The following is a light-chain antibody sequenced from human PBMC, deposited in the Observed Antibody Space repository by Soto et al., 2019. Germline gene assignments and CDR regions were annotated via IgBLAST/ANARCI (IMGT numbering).Light chain of an antibody. J-gene: IGLJ3*02. V-gene: IGLV1-44*01. CDR3: AAWDDSLNSWV. CDR1: SSNIGSNT. CDR2: NNN. Sequence: QSVLTQPPSASGTPGQRVTISCSGSSSNIGSNTVNWYQQLPGTAPKLLIYNNNQRPSGVPDRFSGSKSGTSASLAISGLQSEDEADYYCAAWDDSLNSWVFGGGTKLTAL.